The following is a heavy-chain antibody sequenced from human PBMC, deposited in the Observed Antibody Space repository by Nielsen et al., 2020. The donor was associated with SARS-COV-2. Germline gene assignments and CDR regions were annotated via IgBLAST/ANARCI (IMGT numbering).Heavy chain of an antibody. V-gene: IGHV4-34*01. CDR1: GGSFSEYY. D-gene: IGHD1-7*01. J-gene: IGHJ4*02. Sequence: SETLSLTCGVYGGSFSEYYWTWIRQAPGKGLEWIGEIYPSGSTNYNPTLKSRVTISVDTSKMQFSLELRSVTAADTAVYYCARTILPNWDYRAYDYWGQGALVTVS. CDR2: IYPSGST. CDR3: ARTILPNWDYRAYDY.